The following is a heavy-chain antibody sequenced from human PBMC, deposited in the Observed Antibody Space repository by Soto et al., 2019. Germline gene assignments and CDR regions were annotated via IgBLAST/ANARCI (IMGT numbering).Heavy chain of an antibody. CDR2: ISAYNGNT. V-gene: IGHV1-18*01. D-gene: IGHD3-22*01. J-gene: IGHJ5*02. CDR3: ARSTYDSSENWFDP. Sequence: AASVKVSCKASGYTFTSYGISWVRQAPGQGREWMGWISAYNGNTNYAQKLQGRVTMTTDTSTSTAYMELRSLRSDDTAVYYCARSTYDSSENWFDPWGQGXLVTVSS. CDR1: GYTFTSYG.